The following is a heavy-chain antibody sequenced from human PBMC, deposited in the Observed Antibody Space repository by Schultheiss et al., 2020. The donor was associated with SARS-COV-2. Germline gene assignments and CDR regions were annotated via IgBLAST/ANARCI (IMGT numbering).Heavy chain of an antibody. CDR2: ISGSGGTT. J-gene: IGHJ4*02. CDR1: GFTFSSYS. D-gene: IGHD6-13*01. V-gene: IGHV3-23*01. Sequence: GGSLRLSCAASGFTFSSYSMNWVRQAPGKGLEWVSTISGSGGTTYYGDSVKGRFTISRDNSKNTLDLQMNSLRAEDTAVYYCAGSSWPNLFDYWGQGTLVTVSS. CDR3: AGSSWPNLFDY.